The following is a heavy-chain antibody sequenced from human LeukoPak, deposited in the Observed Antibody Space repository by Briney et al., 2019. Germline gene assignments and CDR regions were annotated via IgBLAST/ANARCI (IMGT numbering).Heavy chain of an antibody. CDR2: IYYSGST. J-gene: IGHJ4*02. CDR3: ARVSEDGYNYFDY. V-gene: IGHV4-59*01. CDR1: GGSISSYY. D-gene: IGHD5-24*01. Sequence: PSETLSLTCTVSGGSISSYYWSWIRQPPGKGLEWIGYIYYSGSTNYNPSLKSRVTISVDTSKNQFSLKLSSVTAADTAVYYCARVSEDGYNYFDYWGQGTLVTVSS.